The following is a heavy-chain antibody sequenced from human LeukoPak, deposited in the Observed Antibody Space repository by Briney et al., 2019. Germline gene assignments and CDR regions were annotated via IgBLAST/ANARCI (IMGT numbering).Heavy chain of an antibody. CDR3: TTTSRPYFDN. J-gene: IGHJ4*02. CDR2: IKTKTDGGTT. Sequence: GGSLRLSCAASGFTFNHAWMSWVRQGPGKGLEWVGRIKTKTDGGTTDYAAHVKGRLAISRDDSKNMLYLQMNSLKAEDTAVYYCTTTSRPYFDNWGQGTLVTVSS. V-gene: IGHV3-15*01. D-gene: IGHD6-6*01. CDR1: GFTFNHAW.